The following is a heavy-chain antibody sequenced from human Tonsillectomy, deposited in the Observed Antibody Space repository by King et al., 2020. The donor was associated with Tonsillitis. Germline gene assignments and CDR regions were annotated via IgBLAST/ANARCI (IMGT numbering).Heavy chain of an antibody. CDR1: GFTFSSYA. CDR3: ASNLAELDY. Sequence: VQLVESGGGLVQPGGSLRLSCAASGFTFSSYAMNWVRQAPGKGLEWVSAISGSGGNTYYADSVKGQFTISSDNSKNTLYLQMNSLRAEDTAVYYCASNLAELDYWGQGTLVTVSS. J-gene: IGHJ4*02. V-gene: IGHV3-23*04. D-gene: IGHD1-7*01. CDR2: ISGSGGNT.